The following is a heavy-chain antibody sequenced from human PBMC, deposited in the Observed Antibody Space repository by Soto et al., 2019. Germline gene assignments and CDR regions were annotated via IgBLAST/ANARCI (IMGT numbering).Heavy chain of an antibody. CDR2: INNDGSSI. CDR1: GFTFSNYW. CDR3: ARDSGHFDL. Sequence: EVQLVESGGGLVQPGGSLRLSCAASGFTFSNYWMHWVRQAPGKGLVWVSRINNDGSSINYADSVKGRFTMSRDNAENTLYLHRNRLRAEDTAVYYCARDSGHFDLWGRGTLVTVSS. J-gene: IGHJ2*01. V-gene: IGHV3-74*01.